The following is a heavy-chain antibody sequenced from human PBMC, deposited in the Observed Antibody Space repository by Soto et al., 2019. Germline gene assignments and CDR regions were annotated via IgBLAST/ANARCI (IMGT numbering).Heavy chain of an antibody. CDR1: GGTFGSYA. J-gene: IGHJ6*02. CDR3: ARSQGSSTSLEIYYYYYYGMDV. D-gene: IGHD2-2*01. CDR2: IIPIPGTA. V-gene: IGHV1-69*01. Sequence: QVQLVQSGAEVKKPGSSVKVSCKASGGTFGSYAISWVRQAPGQGLEWMGGIIPIPGTANYAQKFQGRVTIAAAESTSTAYMKLRSLRSEDTAVYYCARSQGSSTSLEIYYYYYYGMDVWGQGTTVTVSS.